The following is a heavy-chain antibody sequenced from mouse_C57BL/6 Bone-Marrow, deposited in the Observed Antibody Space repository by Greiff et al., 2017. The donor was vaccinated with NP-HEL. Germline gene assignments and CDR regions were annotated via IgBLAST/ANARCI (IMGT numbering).Heavy chain of an antibody. Sequence: QVQLQQSGAELARPGASVKLSCKASGYTFTSYGISWVKQRTGQGLEWIGEIYPRSGNTYYNEKFKGKATLTAEKSSSTAYMELRSLTSEDSAVYFGAKYSKAWFAYWGQGTLVTVSA. V-gene: IGHV1-81*01. D-gene: IGHD2-5*01. J-gene: IGHJ3*01. CDR3: AKYSKAWFAY. CDR1: GYTFTSYG. CDR2: IYPRSGNT.